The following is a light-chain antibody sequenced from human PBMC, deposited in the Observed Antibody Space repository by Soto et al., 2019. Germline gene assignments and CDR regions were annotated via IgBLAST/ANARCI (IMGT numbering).Light chain of an antibody. Sequence: DIQMTQSPSSLSASVGDRVTITCRASQTISRCLNWYQQRPGQAPKLLIHAASSLQSGVPSRFSGSGSGTDFTLTVSCLQSEDFATYYCQHSDSIPYTFGQGTNLEIK. J-gene: IGKJ2*01. CDR1: QTISRC. CDR3: QHSDSIPYT. V-gene: IGKV1-39*01. CDR2: AAS.